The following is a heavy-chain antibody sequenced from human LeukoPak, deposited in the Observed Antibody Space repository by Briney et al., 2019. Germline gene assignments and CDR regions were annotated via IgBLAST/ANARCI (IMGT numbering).Heavy chain of an antibody. V-gene: IGHV1-46*01. CDR2: INPSGGST. CDR3: ARDSRPAEQLVVGATLDP. J-gene: IGHJ5*02. CDR1: GYTFTSYY. Sequence: ASVKVSCKASGYTFTSYYMHWVRQAPGQGLEWMGIINPSGGSTSYAQKFQGRVTMTRDTSTSTVYMELSSLRSEDTAVYYCARDSRPAEQLVVGATLDPWGQGTLVTVSS. D-gene: IGHD6-13*01.